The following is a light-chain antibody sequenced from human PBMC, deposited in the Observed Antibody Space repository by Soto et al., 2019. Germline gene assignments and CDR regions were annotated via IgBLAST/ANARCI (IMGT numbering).Light chain of an antibody. CDR2: KAC. J-gene: IGKJ1*01. CDR1: QRISSW. Sequence: SDVERVTXTCRASQRISSWLAWYQQKPGKAPKLLICKACSAKRGVPSRFSGSGSGTECTLTISRLQPDDFATYYCQQDNSILKTFGQGTTVDIK. CDR3: QQDNSILKT. V-gene: IGKV1-5*03.